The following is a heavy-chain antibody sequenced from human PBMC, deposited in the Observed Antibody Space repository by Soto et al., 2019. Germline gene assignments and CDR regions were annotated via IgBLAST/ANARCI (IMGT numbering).Heavy chain of an antibody. CDR1: GGSINSSH. V-gene: IGHV4-4*07. Sequence: PSETLSLTCTVFGGSINSSHWSWIRHPAGKGLYLIGRTYSSESTLYTRALMCRDPISVDRSKNQFCLKLSAVAAADTAVYFWARDGGRARQCDFDYWGPGTQGTVSS. J-gene: IGHJ4*02. D-gene: IGHD1-26*01. CDR3: ARDGGRARQCDFDY. CDR2: TYSSEST.